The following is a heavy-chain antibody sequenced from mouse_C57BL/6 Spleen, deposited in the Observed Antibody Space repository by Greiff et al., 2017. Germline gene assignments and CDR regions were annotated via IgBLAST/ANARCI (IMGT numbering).Heavy chain of an antibody. CDR2: IDPETGGT. Sequence: QVQLKESGAELVRPGASVTLSCKASGYTFTDYEMHWVKQTPVHGLEWIGAIDPETGGTAYNQKFKGKAILTADKSSSTAYMELRSLTSEDSAVYYCTRCYDYDVFAYWGKGTLVTVSA. CDR1: GYTFTDYE. CDR3: TRCYDYDVFAY. D-gene: IGHD2-4*01. V-gene: IGHV1-15*01. J-gene: IGHJ3*01.